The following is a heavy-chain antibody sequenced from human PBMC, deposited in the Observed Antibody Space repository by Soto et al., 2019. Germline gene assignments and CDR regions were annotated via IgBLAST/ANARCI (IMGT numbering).Heavy chain of an antibody. D-gene: IGHD3-16*02. CDR2: IWYDGSNK. V-gene: IGHV3-33*01. Sequence: GGSLRLSCAASGFTFSNYGMHWVRQAPGKGLEWVAVIWYDGSNKYYADSLKGRFTISRDNSKNTLYLQMNSLRAEDTAVYYCARDPGGSYRPFVYWGQGTLVT. CDR1: GFTFSNYG. CDR3: ARDPGGSYRPFVY. J-gene: IGHJ4*02.